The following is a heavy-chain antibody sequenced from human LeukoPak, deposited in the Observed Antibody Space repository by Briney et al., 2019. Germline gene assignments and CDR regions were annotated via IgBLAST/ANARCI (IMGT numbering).Heavy chain of an antibody. CDR1: GGSISSHY. V-gene: IGHV4-59*11. Sequence: PSETLSLTCSVSGGSISSHYWSWIRKPPGKGLEWIGYINYSGRATYNPSLKSRVTISVDTSKNQFSLKLSSVTAADTAVYYCARGRAVDSSGYVPFDYWGQGTLVTVSS. CDR3: ARGRAVDSSGYVPFDY. D-gene: IGHD3-22*01. CDR2: INYSGRA. J-gene: IGHJ4*02.